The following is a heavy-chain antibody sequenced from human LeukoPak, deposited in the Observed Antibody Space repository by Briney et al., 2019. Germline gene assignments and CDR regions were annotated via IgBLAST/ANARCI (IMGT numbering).Heavy chain of an antibody. V-gene: IGHV3-23*01. CDR2: ISGSGGST. Sequence: GGSLRLSCAASGFTFSSYAMSWVRQAPGKGLEWVSAISGSGGSTYYADSVKGRFTIFRDNSKNTLYLQMNSLRAEDTAVYYCAKDQLLIAAAGYFDYWGQGTLVTVSS. CDR3: AKDQLLIAAAGYFDY. J-gene: IGHJ4*02. D-gene: IGHD6-13*01. CDR1: GFTFSSYA.